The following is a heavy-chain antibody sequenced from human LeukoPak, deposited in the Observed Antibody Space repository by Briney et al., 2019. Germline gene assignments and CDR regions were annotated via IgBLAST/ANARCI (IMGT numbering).Heavy chain of an antibody. CDR3: ARTQERLWFGDQALGAYY. D-gene: IGHD3-10*01. CDR2: LYPDGSAT. CDR1: GYTFNNYW. V-gene: IGHV5-51*01. J-gene: IGHJ4*02. Sequence: GESLKISCKASGYTFNNYWIGWVRQMPGRGLEWMGMLYPDGSATTYHPSFEGRVTISADKSVTTAYLEWSSLKASDTAMYYCARTQERLWFGDQALGAYYWGQGTLVTVSS.